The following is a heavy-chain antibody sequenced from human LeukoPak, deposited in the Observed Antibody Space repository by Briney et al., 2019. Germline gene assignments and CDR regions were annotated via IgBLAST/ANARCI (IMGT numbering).Heavy chain of an antibody. D-gene: IGHD6-19*01. V-gene: IGHV3-23*01. CDR1: GFTFSGYA. J-gene: IGHJ4*02. Sequence: GGSLRLSCAASGFTFSGYAMSWVRQAPGKGLEWVSAISGSGGSTYYADSVKGRFTISRDNSKNTLYLQMNSLRAEDTAVYYCAKEGLTAPGIAVAGGGYFDYWGQGTLVTVSS. CDR3: AKEGLTAPGIAVAGGGYFDY. CDR2: ISGSGGST.